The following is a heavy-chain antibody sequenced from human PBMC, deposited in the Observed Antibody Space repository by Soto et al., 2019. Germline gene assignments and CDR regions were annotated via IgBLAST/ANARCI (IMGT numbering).Heavy chain of an antibody. CDR2: MNPNSGNT. CDR3: ARWDYGDYARFDY. D-gene: IGHD4-17*01. Sequence: QVQLVQSGAEVKKSGASVKVSCKASGYTFTSHDINWVRQATGKGLEWMGWMNPNSGNTGYAQKFKGRVTMTRNTSISTAYMELSSLRSEDTAVYYCARWDYGDYARFDYWGQGTLVTVSS. J-gene: IGHJ4*02. CDR1: GYTFTSHD. V-gene: IGHV1-8*01.